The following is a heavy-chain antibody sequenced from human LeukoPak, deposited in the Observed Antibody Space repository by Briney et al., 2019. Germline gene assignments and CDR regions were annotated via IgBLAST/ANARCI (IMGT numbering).Heavy chain of an antibody. CDR3: ARVSRYLLLYYMDV. CDR2: IRRGSSAI. D-gene: IGHD2-2*01. V-gene: IGHV3-48*01. J-gene: IGHJ6*03. CDR1: GFNFSTYS. Sequence: GGSLRLSCAASGFNFSTYSMNWVRQAPGKGLEWVSYIRRGSSAIYYADSVKGRFTISRDNAKNSLYLQMNSLRAEDTAVYYCARVSRYLLLYYMDVWGKGTTVTVSS.